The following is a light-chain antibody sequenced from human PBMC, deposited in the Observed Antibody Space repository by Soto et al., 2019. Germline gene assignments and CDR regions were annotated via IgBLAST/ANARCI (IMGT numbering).Light chain of an antibody. CDR1: QGISST. CDR2: EAS. Sequence: AIQLTQSPSSLSASVGDRVTITCRASQGISSTLAWYQQKPGKAPNLLIYEASSLESGVPSRFSGSGSGTDFTLTISSLQPEDVATYYCQQFKSYPMTFGQGTKVDI. V-gene: IGKV1-13*02. CDR3: QQFKSYPMT. J-gene: IGKJ1*01.